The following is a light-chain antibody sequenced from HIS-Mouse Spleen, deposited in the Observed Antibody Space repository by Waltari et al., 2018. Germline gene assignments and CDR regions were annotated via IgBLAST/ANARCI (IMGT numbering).Light chain of an antibody. Sequence: SYELTQPPPVSVSPGQTASITCSGDALPKKYAYWYQQKSGQAPVLVIYEDSKRPTGSPEGFSGSSSGTMATLTISGAQVEDEADYYCYSTDSSGNHRVFGGGTKLTVL. CDR1: ALPKKY. CDR3: YSTDSSGNHRV. V-gene: IGLV3-10*01. CDR2: EDS. J-gene: IGLJ2*01.